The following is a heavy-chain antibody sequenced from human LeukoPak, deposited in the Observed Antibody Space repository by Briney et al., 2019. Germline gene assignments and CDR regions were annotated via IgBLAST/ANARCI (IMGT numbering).Heavy chain of an antibody. J-gene: IGHJ4*02. CDR3: ARASGEQWLVDYFDY. Sequence: SETLSLTCGVYGASFSAYFWNWVRQSPGKGLEWIGDIKHGGDTNYNPSLMGRVTMSVDTSKNQFSLKLSSVTAADTAVYYCARASGEQWLVDYFDYWGQGTLVTVSS. CDR2: IKHGGDT. D-gene: IGHD6-19*01. CDR1: GASFSAYF. V-gene: IGHV4-34*01.